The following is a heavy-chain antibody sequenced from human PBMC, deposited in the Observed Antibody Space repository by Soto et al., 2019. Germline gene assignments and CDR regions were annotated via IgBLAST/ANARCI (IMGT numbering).Heavy chain of an antibody. CDR3: AKVRDRTRSGSIKSVIDS. Sequence: EVQLLESGGGLVQPGGSLRLSCVASGFTFSSYAMSWVRQAPGRGLEWVSGITGNGFGTYYANSVQGRFTISRDYSKNTLYLQMHSLRAEDTAVYFCAKVRDRTRSGSIKSVIDSGGQGTLVTVSS. CDR2: ITGNGFGT. D-gene: IGHD3-10*01. V-gene: IGHV3-23*01. CDR1: GFTFSSYA. J-gene: IGHJ4*02.